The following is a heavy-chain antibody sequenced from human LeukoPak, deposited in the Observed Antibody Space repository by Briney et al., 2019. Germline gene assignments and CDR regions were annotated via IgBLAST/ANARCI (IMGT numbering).Heavy chain of an antibody. Sequence: PGGSLRLSCAASGFTFSSYEMNWVRQAPGKGLEWVSYISSSGSTIYYADSVKGRFTISRDKAKNSLYLQMNSLRAEDTAVYYCARSTTVTNFDYWGQGTLVTVSS. V-gene: IGHV3-48*03. CDR1: GFTFSSYE. CDR3: ARSTTVTNFDY. D-gene: IGHD4-17*01. J-gene: IGHJ4*02. CDR2: ISSSGSTI.